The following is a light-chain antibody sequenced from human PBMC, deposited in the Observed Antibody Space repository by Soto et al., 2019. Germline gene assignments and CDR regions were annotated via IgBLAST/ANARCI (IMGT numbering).Light chain of an antibody. CDR3: QQTRRYPSS. Sequence: IQLSQSPSSVSASLGDSVTITCRASEEITMYLACYQQKPGKAPNLLMYAASTLQSGVPSRFSGSGSGTDFTLTICSLQAEDFATYYCQQTRRYPSSFGGGTKVDI. V-gene: IGKV1-9*01. CDR1: EEITMY. J-gene: IGKJ4*01. CDR2: AAS.